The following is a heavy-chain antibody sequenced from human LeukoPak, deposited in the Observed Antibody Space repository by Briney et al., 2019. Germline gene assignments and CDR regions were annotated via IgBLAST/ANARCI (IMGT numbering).Heavy chain of an antibody. V-gene: IGHV3-7*01. J-gene: IGHJ3*02. D-gene: IGHD3-22*01. Sequence: VQPGGSLRLSCAASGFTFTDYWMAWVRQVPGKGREWVANIKGDGSRKYYLDSVKGRYTISRDNVRNSVNLEMSSLRADDTAMYYCARDANYHDGSNYYDVLDIWGQGTMVTVSS. CDR2: IKGDGSRK. CDR3: ARDANYHDGSNYYDVLDI. CDR1: GFTFTDYW.